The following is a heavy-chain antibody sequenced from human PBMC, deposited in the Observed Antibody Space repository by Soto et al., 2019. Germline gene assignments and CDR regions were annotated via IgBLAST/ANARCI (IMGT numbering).Heavy chain of an antibody. V-gene: IGHV1-18*01. CDR1: GYTFTSYG. J-gene: IGHJ6*02. Sequence: QVQLVQSGAEVKKPGASVKVSCKASGYTFTSYGISWVRQAPGQGLEWMGWISAYNGNTNYAQKLQGRVTMTTDTPTSTDYMELRSLRSDDTAVYYCARVWHYCSGGSCYPGGYYYGMDVWGQGTTVTVSS. D-gene: IGHD2-15*01. CDR3: ARVWHYCSGGSCYPGGYYYGMDV. CDR2: ISAYNGNT.